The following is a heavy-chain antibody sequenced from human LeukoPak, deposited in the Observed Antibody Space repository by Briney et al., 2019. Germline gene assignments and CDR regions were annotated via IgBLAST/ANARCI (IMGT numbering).Heavy chain of an antibody. CDR1: GGTFSSYT. CDR2: IIPILGIA. Sequence: SVKVSCKASGGTFSSYTISWVRQAPGQGLEWMGRIIPILGIANYAQKFPGRVTITADKSTSTAYMELSSLRSEDTAVYYCASESGSYNDAFDIWGQGTMVTVSS. J-gene: IGHJ3*02. CDR3: ASESGSYNDAFDI. D-gene: IGHD1-26*01. V-gene: IGHV1-69*02.